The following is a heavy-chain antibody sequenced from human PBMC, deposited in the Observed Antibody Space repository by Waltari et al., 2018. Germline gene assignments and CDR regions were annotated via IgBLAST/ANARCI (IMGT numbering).Heavy chain of an antibody. CDR3: ARCRQYSSSWYGRYWFDP. D-gene: IGHD6-13*01. Sequence: QVQLVQSGAEVKKPGASVKVSCKASGYTFTSYAMHWVRQAPGQRLEWMGWINAGNGNTKYYQKFQGRVTISVDTSKNQFSLKLSSVTAADTAVYYCARCRQYSSSWYGRYWFDPWGQGTLVTVSS. J-gene: IGHJ5*02. CDR2: INAGNGNT. V-gene: IGHV1-3*01. CDR1: GYTFTSYA.